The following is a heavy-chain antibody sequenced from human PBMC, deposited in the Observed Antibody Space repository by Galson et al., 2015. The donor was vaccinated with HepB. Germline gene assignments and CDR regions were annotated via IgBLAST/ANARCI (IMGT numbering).Heavy chain of an antibody. CDR2: IYSGGTT. CDR1: GFTVSSNY. V-gene: IGHV3-53*04. J-gene: IGHJ4*02. D-gene: IGHD5-18*01. Sequence: SLRLSCAASGFTVSSNYMSWVRQAPGKGLEWVSVIYSGGTTYYADSVKGRFTISRHNSKNTLYLQMNSLRAEDTAVYFCARVRYSYGYDTGSDYWGQGTLVTVSS. CDR3: ARVRYSYGYDTGSDY.